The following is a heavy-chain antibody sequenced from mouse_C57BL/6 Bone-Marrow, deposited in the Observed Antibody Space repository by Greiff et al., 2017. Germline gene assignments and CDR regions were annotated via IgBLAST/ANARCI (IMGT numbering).Heavy chain of an antibody. J-gene: IGHJ2*01. D-gene: IGHD2-3*01. V-gene: IGHV5-6*01. CDR2: ISSGGSYT. Sequence: EVQLQESGGDLVKPGGSLKLSCAASGFTFSSYGMSWVRQTPDKRLEWVATISSGGSYTYYPDSVKGRFTISRDNAKNTLYLQMSSLKSEDTAMYYCARRFYDGYYDYLDYWGEGTTLTVSS. CDR1: GFTFSSYG. CDR3: ARRFYDGYYDYLDY.